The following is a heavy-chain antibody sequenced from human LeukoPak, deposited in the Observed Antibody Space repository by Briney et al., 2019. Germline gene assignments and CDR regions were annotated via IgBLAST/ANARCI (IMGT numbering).Heavy chain of an antibody. D-gene: IGHD1-26*01. CDR3: AKGRGALSVKIAFDY. CDR1: GFTFDDYA. V-gene: IGHV3-9*01. J-gene: IGHJ4*02. CDR2: ISWNSGSI. Sequence: PGRSLRLSCAVSGFTFDDYAMHWVRQAPGKGLEWVSGISWNSGSIGYADSVKGRFTISRDNAKNSLYLQMNSLRAEDTALYYCAKGRGALSVKIAFDYWGQGTLVTVSS.